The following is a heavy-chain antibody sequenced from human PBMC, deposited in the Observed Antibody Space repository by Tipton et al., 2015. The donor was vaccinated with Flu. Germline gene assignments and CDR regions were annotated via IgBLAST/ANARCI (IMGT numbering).Heavy chain of an antibody. CDR1: GFTFSRYS. CDR3: VKMIVVESGKPSLFDS. J-gene: IGHJ4*02. D-gene: IGHD2-21*01. CDR2: ITSAGDSA. Sequence: SLRLSCAASGFTFSRYSMSWVRRAPGKGLEWVSAITSAGDSASYAAAVRGRFTTSRDNSKNTLDLQMDSLRAEDTAIYYCVKMIVVESGKPSLFDSWGQGNLVTVSS. V-gene: IGHV3-23*01.